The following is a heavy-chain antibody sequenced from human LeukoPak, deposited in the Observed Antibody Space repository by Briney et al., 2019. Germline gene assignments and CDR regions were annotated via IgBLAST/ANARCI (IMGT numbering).Heavy chain of an antibody. J-gene: IGHJ4*02. CDR1: GFTFSDYW. CDR2: ISSDGSRV. V-gene: IGHV3-74*01. D-gene: IGHD3-10*01. CDR3: ARDRMVRGVFDY. Sequence: GGSLRLSCAASGFTFSDYWMHWVRQAPGKGLVWVSRISSDGSRVTHADSVKGRFTISRDNAKNSLYLQMNSLRAEDTAVYYCARDRMVRGVFDYWGQGTLVTVSS.